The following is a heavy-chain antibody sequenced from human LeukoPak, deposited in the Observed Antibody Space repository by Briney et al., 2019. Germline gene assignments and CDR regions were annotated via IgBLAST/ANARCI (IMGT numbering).Heavy chain of an antibody. V-gene: IGHV1-2*02. CDR3: ASEVSRPYYYDSSGSDAFDI. Sequence: ASVKVSCKASGHTFTGYNMHWVRQAPGQGLEWMGWINPNSGGTNYAQKFQGRVTMTRDTSISTAYMELSRLRSDDTAVYYCASEVSRPYYYDSSGSDAFDIWGQGTMVTVSS. CDR1: GHTFTGYN. J-gene: IGHJ3*02. D-gene: IGHD3-22*01. CDR2: INPNSGGT.